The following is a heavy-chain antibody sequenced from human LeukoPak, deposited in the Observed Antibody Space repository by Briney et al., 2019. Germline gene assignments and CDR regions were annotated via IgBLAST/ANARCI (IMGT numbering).Heavy chain of an antibody. CDR2: IIPILGIA. CDR3: AREFRGITILGAAYYYMDV. CDR1: GGTFSSYT. J-gene: IGHJ6*03. Sequence: SVKVSCKASGGTFSSYTISWVRQAPGQGLEWMGRIIPILGIANYAQKFQGRVTITADKSTSTAYMELSSLRSEDTAVYYCAREFRGITILGAAYYYMDVWGKGTTVTVSS. D-gene: IGHD3-3*01. V-gene: IGHV1-69*04.